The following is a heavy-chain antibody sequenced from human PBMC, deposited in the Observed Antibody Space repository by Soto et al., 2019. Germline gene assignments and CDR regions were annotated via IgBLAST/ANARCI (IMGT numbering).Heavy chain of an antibody. Sequence: QVQLVQSGAELKTPGSSVKVSCKASGDTFSGYPINWVRQAPGEGLEWMGRIIPVFGTTNDAQRFEGRVTFTAAESTNTASMELRGLLSEDTAVYYCARDGGFGEVKYWGPGPLVTVSS. CDR3: ARDGGFGEVKY. V-gene: IGHV1-69*18. CDR1: GDTFSGYP. CDR2: IIPVFGTT. D-gene: IGHD3-10*01. J-gene: IGHJ4*02.